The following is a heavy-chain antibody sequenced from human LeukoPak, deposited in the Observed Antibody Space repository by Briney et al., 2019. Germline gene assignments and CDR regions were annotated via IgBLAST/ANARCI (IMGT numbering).Heavy chain of an antibody. Sequence: GGSLRLSCTASGFTFGDYALSWVRQAPGKGLEWVGFIRSKPYGGTTEYAASVKGTFTISRDDSKSIAYLQMNSLKTEDTAVYYCTRERVAVAAYYFDYWGQGTLVTVSS. V-gene: IGHV3-49*04. CDR2: IRSKPYGGTT. J-gene: IGHJ4*02. CDR3: TRERVAVAAYYFDY. CDR1: GFTFGDYA. D-gene: IGHD6-19*01.